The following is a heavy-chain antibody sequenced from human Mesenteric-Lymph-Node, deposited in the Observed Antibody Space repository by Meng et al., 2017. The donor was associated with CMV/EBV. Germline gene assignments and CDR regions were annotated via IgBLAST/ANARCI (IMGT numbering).Heavy chain of an antibody. D-gene: IGHD3-22*01. Sequence: VSGASISNNGYYWSWIRQHPGEGLEWVGYIYYSGTTYYNPSLKSRVTMSKETSKSQFSLKLSSVTAADTAVYYCARSSGYYGGVDYWGQGTLVTVSS. CDR2: IYYSGTT. CDR3: ARSSGYYGGVDY. CDR1: GASISNNGYY. V-gene: IGHV4-31*02. J-gene: IGHJ4*02.